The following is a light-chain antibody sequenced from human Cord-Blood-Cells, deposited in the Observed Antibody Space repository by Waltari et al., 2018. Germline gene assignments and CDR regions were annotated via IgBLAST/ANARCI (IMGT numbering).Light chain of an antibody. Sequence: EVVLTQSPATLSLSPGERATLSCRASQRVSSYLAWYQQKPGQAPRLLIYDSSNRATGIPARFSGSGSGTDFTLTISSLEPEDFAVYYCQQRSNGPWTFGQGTKVEIK. V-gene: IGKV3-11*01. CDR3: QQRSNGPWT. J-gene: IGKJ1*01. CDR2: DSS. CDR1: QRVSSY.